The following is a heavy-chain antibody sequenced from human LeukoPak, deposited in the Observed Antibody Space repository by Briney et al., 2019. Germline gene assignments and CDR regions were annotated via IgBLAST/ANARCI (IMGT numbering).Heavy chain of an antibody. J-gene: IGHJ4*02. CDR1: GFTFDDYA. CDR3: AKDFVAAAGTGYYFDY. CDR2: ISWNSGSI. Sequence: GGSLRFSCAASGFTFDDYAMHWVRQAPGKGLEWVSGISWNSGSIGYADSVKGRFTISRDNAKNSLYLQMNSLRAEDTALYYCAKDFVAAAGTGYYFDYWGQGTLVTVSS. D-gene: IGHD6-13*01. V-gene: IGHV3-9*01.